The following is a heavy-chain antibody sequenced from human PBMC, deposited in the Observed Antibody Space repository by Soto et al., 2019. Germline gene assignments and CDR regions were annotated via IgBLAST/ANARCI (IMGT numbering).Heavy chain of an antibody. V-gene: IGHV3-7*03. Sequence: GGSLRLSCAASGFTFSSYWMSWVRQAPGKGLEWVANIKQDGSEKYYVDSVKGRFTISRDNAKNSLYMQMNSLRAEDTAVYYCARDRGYYYDSSGTYCLDYWGQGTLVIVSS. CDR2: IKQDGSEK. CDR1: GFTFSSYW. D-gene: IGHD3-22*01. J-gene: IGHJ4*02. CDR3: ARDRGYYYDSSGTYCLDY.